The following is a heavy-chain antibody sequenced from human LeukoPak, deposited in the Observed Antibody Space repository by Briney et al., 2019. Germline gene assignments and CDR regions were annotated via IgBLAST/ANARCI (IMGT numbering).Heavy chain of an antibody. CDR2: INPSGGST. D-gene: IGHD4-17*01. CDR1: GYTFTSYY. J-gene: IGHJ4*02. V-gene: IGHV1-46*01. CDR3: VRDVNDYGDYHPMIEFDY. Sequence: GASVKVSCKASGYTFTSYYMHWVRQAPGQGLEWMGIINPSGGSTSYAQKFQGRVTMTRDMSTSTVYMELSSLRAEDTAVYYCVRDVNDYGDYHPMIEFDYWGQGTQVTVSS.